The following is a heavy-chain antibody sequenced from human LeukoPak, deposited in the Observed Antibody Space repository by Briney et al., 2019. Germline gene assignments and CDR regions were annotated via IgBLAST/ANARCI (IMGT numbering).Heavy chain of an antibody. J-gene: IGHJ4*02. V-gene: IGHV3-53*01. Sequence: GGSLRLSCAASGFTVSSNYMSWVRQAPGKGLEWVSVIYSGGSTYYADSVKGRFTISRDNSKNTLYLQMNSLRAEDTAVYYCARDKEYYDSSGYYYAFDYWGQGTLVTVSS. CDR3: ARDKEYYDSSGYYYAFDY. D-gene: IGHD3-22*01. CDR1: GFTVSSNY. CDR2: IYSGGST.